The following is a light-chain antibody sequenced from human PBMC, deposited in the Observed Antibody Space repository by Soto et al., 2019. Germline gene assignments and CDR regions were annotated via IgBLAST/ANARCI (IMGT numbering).Light chain of an antibody. CDR2: DVS. J-gene: IGLJ2*01. V-gene: IGLV2-14*01. CDR1: SSDVGGYNY. Sequence: QSALTQPASVSGSPGQSITISCTGISSDVGGYNYVSWYQQHPGKAPKLMIYDVSNRPSGVSNRFSGSKSGNTASLTISGLQAEDEADYYCSSYTGSSIVVFGGGTKLTVL. CDR3: SSYTGSSIVV.